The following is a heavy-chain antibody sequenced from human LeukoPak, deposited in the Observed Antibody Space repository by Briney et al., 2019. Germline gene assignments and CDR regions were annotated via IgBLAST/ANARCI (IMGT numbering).Heavy chain of an antibody. CDR2: IKQDGSEK. Sequence: PGGSLRLSCAASGFTFSSYWMSWVRQAPGKGLEWVANIKQDGSEKYYVDSVKGRFTISRDNAKNSLYLQMNSLRAEDTALYYCARDRPRKYDFWSGYYYYYYMDVWGKGTTVTVSS. J-gene: IGHJ6*03. CDR3: ARDRPRKYDFWSGYYYYYYMDV. V-gene: IGHV3-7*03. D-gene: IGHD3-3*01. CDR1: GFTFSSYW.